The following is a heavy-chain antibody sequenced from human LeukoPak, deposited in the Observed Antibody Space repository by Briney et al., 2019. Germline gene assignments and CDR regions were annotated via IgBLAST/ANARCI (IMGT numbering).Heavy chain of an antibody. Sequence: GGSLRLSCAASGFTVSNNYMSWVRQAPGKGLEWVSVIYSGDNTYYVESVKGRFTISRDNSKNTLYLQMNSLRAEDTAVYYCAKYPQVPTLYYFDYWGQGTLVTVSS. D-gene: IGHD2-2*01. V-gene: IGHV3-53*01. CDR2: IYSGDNT. CDR1: GFTVSNNY. J-gene: IGHJ4*02. CDR3: AKYPQVPTLYYFDY.